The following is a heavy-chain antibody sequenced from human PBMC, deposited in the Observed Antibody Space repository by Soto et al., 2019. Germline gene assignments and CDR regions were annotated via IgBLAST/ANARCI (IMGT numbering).Heavy chain of an antibody. CDR1: GGSISSSNW. D-gene: IGHD3-10*01. CDR3: ARCVRYYYGSGSYYLSKDQPPYSTHGTYA. J-gene: IGHJ6*02. Sequence: SETLSLTCAVSGGSISSSNWWSWVRQPPGKGLEWIGEIYHSGSTNYNPSLKSRVTISVDKSKNQFSLKLSSVTAAATAVYYCARCVRYYYGSGSYYLSKDQPPYSTHGTYAWAQGTTVTVSS. V-gene: IGHV4-4*02. CDR2: IYHSGST.